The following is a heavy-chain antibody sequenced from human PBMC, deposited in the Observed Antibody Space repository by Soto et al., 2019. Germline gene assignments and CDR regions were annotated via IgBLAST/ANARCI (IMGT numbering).Heavy chain of an antibody. CDR1: GFTFSSYS. J-gene: IGHJ6*02. D-gene: IGHD2-2*01. Sequence: EVPLVESGGGLVQPGGSLRLSCAASGFTFSSYSMNWVRQAPGKGLEWVSYISSSSSTIYYADSVKGRFTISRDNAKNSLYLQMNSLRAEDTPVYYCAVVPAANGHYGMDVWGQGTTVTVSS. CDR2: ISSSSSTI. V-gene: IGHV3-48*01. CDR3: AVVPAANGHYGMDV.